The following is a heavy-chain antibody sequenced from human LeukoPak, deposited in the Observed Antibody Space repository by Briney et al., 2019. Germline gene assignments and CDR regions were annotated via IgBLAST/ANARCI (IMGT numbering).Heavy chain of an antibody. V-gene: IGHV3-48*02. Sequence: AGGSLRLSCAASGFTFSAYNMNWVRQAPGKGLEWLSYITISSNVIYYADSVKGRFTISRDNAKSSLYLQMSSLRDEDTAVYYCARAVVVARGLMAYFDYWGQGTLVTVSS. CDR2: ITISSNVI. J-gene: IGHJ4*02. D-gene: IGHD3-10*01. CDR1: GFTFSAYN. CDR3: ARAVVVARGLMAYFDY.